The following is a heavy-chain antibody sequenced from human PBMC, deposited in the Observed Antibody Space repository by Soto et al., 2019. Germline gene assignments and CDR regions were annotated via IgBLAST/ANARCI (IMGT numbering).Heavy chain of an antibody. CDR2: ISGSGGST. CDR3: ATDGSAGYGLDY. J-gene: IGHJ4*02. Sequence: EVQLLESGGGLVQPGGSLRLSCAASGFTFSSYAMSWVRQAPGKGLEWVSAISGSGGSTYYADSVKGSFTISTVNSKNQLYVEMSILRAVVTAVYYCATDGSAGYGLDYWGRGTLVTVSS. CDR1: GFTFSSYA. D-gene: IGHD5-12*01. V-gene: IGHV3-23*01.